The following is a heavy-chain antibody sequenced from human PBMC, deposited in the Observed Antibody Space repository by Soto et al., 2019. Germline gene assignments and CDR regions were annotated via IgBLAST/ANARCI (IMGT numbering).Heavy chain of an antibody. J-gene: IGHJ6*02. D-gene: IGHD1-1*01. V-gene: IGHV1-69*01. CDR2: IIHISGTA. CDR3: ARSQGRSNNLEFCFDYWYGMDV. Sequence: QVQLVQSGAEVKQPGSSVKVSCKASGGTFSSYAISWVRQAPGQGLEWMGGIIHISGTANYAQKFKGRVTITADESKSTDYVEMSSLRFEDTAVYYCARSQGRSNNLEFCFDYWYGMDVWSECTTFTAS. CDR1: GGTFSSYA.